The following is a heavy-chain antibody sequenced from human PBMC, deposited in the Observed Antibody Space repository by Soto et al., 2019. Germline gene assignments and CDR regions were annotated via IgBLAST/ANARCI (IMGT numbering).Heavy chain of an antibody. CDR3: AHYFYILVDDAFDI. CDR2: IYWDDDK. V-gene: IGHV2-5*02. D-gene: IGHD2-8*02. J-gene: IGHJ3*02. Sequence: QITLKESGPTLVKPTQTLTLTRTFSGFSLSTSGVGVGWIRQPPGKALEWLALIYWDDDKRYSPSLKSRLTITKDTSKNQVVLTMTNMDPVDTATYYCAHYFYILVDDAFDIWGQGTMVTVSS. CDR1: GFSLSTSGVG.